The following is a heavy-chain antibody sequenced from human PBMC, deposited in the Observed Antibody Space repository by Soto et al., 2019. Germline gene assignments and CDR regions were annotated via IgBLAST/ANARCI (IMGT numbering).Heavy chain of an antibody. CDR2: ISSNGGST. CDR1: GFTFSSYA. D-gene: IGHD6-19*01. Sequence: GGSLRLSCAASGFTFSSYARHWVRQAPGKGLEYVSAISSNGGSTYYANSVKGRFTISRDNSKNTLYLQMNSLRAEDTAVYYCARDGGWIDYWGQGTLVTVSS. CDR3: ARDGGWIDY. V-gene: IGHV3-64*01. J-gene: IGHJ4*02.